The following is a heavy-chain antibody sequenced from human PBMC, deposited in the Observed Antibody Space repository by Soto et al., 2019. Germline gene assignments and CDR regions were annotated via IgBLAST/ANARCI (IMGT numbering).Heavy chain of an antibody. CDR1: GYTFTSYA. CDR3: ARDLPPVDY. Sequence: QVQLVQSGAEVKKPGASVKVSCKASGYTFTSYAMHWVRQAPGQRLEWMGWINAGNGNTKYLQKFQGRVTITRDTSASTAYMELSSLRSEDTAVYYCARDLPPVDYWGQGTLVTVSS. J-gene: IGHJ4*02. CDR2: INAGNGNT. V-gene: IGHV1-3*01.